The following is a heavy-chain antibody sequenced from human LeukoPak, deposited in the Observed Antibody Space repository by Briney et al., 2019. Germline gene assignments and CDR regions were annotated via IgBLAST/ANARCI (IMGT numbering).Heavy chain of an antibody. D-gene: IGHD3-10*01. CDR1: GFTFNTYG. J-gene: IGHJ6*02. CDR3: AKDWSVASLTYYYGMDV. Sequence: GRPPRLSCAASGFTFNTYGMHWVRQAPGRGLEWVAVISYDGSTKYYADSMKGRFTISRDNSRNTLYLQMSSLRVEDTAVYYCAKDWSVASLTYYYGMDVWGQGTTVTVSS. V-gene: IGHV3-30*18. CDR2: ISYDGSTK.